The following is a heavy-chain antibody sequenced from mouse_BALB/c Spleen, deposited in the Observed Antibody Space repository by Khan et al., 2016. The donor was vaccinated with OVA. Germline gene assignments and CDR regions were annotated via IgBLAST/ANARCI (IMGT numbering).Heavy chain of an antibody. D-gene: IGHD2-14*01. Sequence: QVQLQQSGPGLVAPSQSLSITCTISGFSLTSYGVHWVRQPPGKGLEWLVVIWTDGSTTYNSALNSRLSITKDNSKSQVFLKMNSLQTDDTAIYYCARHDRYFYAMDYWGQGTSVTVSS. V-gene: IGHV2-6-1*01. CDR3: ARHDRYFYAMDY. J-gene: IGHJ4*01. CDR1: GFSLTSYG. CDR2: IWTDGST.